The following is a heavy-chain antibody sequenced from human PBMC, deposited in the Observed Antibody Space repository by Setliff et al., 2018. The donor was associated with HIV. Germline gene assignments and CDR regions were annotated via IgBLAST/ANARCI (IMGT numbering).Heavy chain of an antibody. CDR1: GYIFTNFG. V-gene: IGHV1-18*01. CDR3: ARWSCGRATCYDSPYNWFEP. Sequence: ASVKVSCKATGYIFTNFGVGWVRQAPGQGLEWMGWVSPYNGHTNYAQKFQGRVTMSTDTSTSTIYMELTSLRSDDTAIYYCARWSCGRATCYDSPYNWFEPWGQGTLVTVSS. J-gene: IGHJ5*02. CDR2: VSPYNGHT. D-gene: IGHD2-2*01.